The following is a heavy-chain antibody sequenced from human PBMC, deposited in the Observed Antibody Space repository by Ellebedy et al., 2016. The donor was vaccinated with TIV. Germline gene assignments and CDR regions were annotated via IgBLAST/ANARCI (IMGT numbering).Heavy chain of an antibody. D-gene: IGHD5-18*01. Sequence: GRSLRLSCAASGFTFSNAWMNWVRQAPGKGLEWVGRIKSKTDGWAADYAAPVKGRFTISRDDSKNTLYLQMNSLKTEDTAVYFCTTVYRYNYDSVWGQGTLVTVSS. CDR1: GFTFSNAW. CDR2: IKSKTDGWAA. CDR3: TTVYRYNYDSV. V-gene: IGHV3-15*01. J-gene: IGHJ4*02.